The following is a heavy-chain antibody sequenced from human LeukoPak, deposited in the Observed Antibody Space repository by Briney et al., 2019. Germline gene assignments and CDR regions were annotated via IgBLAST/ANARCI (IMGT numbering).Heavy chain of an antibody. V-gene: IGHV3-23*01. J-gene: IGHJ4*02. Sequence: GGSLRLSCAASGFTFIDYGMSWVRQAPGKGLEWVSAITSSGGDTYYSDSVKGRFTISRDNSKNTLYLQMSSLRDEDTAVYYCAKGSSSSRPYYFDYWGQGNLVIVSS. CDR3: AKGSSSSRPYYFDY. CDR2: ITSSGGDT. D-gene: IGHD6-6*01. CDR1: GFTFIDYG.